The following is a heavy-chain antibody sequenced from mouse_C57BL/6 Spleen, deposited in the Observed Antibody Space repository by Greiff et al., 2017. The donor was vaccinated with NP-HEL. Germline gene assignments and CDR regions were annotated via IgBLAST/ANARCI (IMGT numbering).Heavy chain of an antibody. CDR1: GFTFSSYG. V-gene: IGHV5-6*01. CDR2: ISSGGSYT. CDR3: ARQGDYADY. Sequence: DVHLVESGGDLVKPGGSLKLSCAASGFTFSSYGMSWVRQTPDKRLEWVATISSGGSYTYYPDSVKGRFTISRDNAKNTLYLQMSSLKSEDTAMYYCARQGDYADYWGQGTSVTVSS. J-gene: IGHJ4*01. D-gene: IGHD2-4*01.